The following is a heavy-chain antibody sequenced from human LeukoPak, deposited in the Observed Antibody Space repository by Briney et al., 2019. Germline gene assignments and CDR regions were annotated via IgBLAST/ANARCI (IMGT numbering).Heavy chain of an antibody. CDR2: FDPEDGET. J-gene: IGHJ3*02. V-gene: IGHV1-24*01. CDR1: GYTLTELS. D-gene: IGHD6-19*01. Sequence: ASVKVSCKVSGYTLTELSMHWVRQAPGKGLEWMGGFDPEDGETIYAQKFQGRVTMTEDTSTDIAYMELSSLRSEDTAVYYCARDFNPYSSGRTDAFDIWGQGTMVTVSS. CDR3: ARDFNPYSSGRTDAFDI.